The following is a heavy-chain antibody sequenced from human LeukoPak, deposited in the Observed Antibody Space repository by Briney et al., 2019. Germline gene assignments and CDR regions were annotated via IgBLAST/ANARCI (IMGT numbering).Heavy chain of an antibody. D-gene: IGHD6-19*01. CDR2: IYTSGST. J-gene: IGHJ4*02. CDR3: ARDRHSSGWYEDY. Sequence: SETLSLTCTVSGGSISSGSYHWSWIRQPAGKGLEWIGRIYTSGSTNYNPSLKSRVTISVDTSKNQFSLKLSSVTAADTAVYYCARDRHSSGWYEDYWGQGTLVTVSA. CDR1: GGSISSGSYH. V-gene: IGHV4-61*02.